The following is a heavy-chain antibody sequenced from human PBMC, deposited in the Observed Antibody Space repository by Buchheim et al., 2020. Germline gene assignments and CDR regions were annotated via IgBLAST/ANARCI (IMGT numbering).Heavy chain of an antibody. J-gene: IGHJ5*02. V-gene: IGHV3-66*02. Sequence: EVQLVESGGGLVQPGGSLRLSCAASGFTVSSNYMSWVRQAPGKGLEWVSVIYSGGSTYYADSVKGRFTISRDNSKNTLYLQMNSLRAEDTAVYYCASFSSGSRGNWFDPWGQGTL. CDR3: ASFSSGSRGNWFDP. CDR1: GFTVSSNY. D-gene: IGHD3-22*01. CDR2: IYSGGST.